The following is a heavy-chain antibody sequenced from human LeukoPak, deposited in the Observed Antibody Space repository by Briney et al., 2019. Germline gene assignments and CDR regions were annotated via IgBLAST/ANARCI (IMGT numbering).Heavy chain of an antibody. CDR3: ARRRSSRSYDY. J-gene: IGHJ4*02. Sequence: PSETLSLTCTVSGGSISSYYWSWIRQPPGKGLEWIGYIYYSGSTNYNPSLKSRVTISVDTSKNQFSLKLNSVTAADTAVYYCARRRSSRSYDYWGQGTLVTVSS. CDR1: GGSISSYY. V-gene: IGHV4-59*08. CDR2: IYYSGST. D-gene: IGHD6-13*01.